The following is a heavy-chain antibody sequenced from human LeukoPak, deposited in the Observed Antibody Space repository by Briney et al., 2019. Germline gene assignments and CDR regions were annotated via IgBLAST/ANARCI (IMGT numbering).Heavy chain of an antibody. V-gene: IGHV5-51*01. D-gene: IGHD3-10*01. CDR2: IYPGDSDT. CDR1: GYSFTSYW. Sequence: GESLKISCQASGYSFTSYWIGWVRQMPGKGLEWMGIIYPGDSDTRYSPSFQGQVTISADKSISTAYLQWSSLKASDTAMYYCARSTMVRGVISLFDYWGQGTLVTVSS. CDR3: ARSTMVRGVISLFDY. J-gene: IGHJ4*02.